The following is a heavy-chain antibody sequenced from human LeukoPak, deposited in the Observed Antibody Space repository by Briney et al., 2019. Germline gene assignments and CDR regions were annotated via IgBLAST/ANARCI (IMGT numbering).Heavy chain of an antibody. CDR2: IYHSGST. CDR1: GYSISSGYY. D-gene: IGHD6-19*01. J-gene: IGHJ4*02. V-gene: IGHV4-38-2*01. CDR3: ARVMYSSGWYIFDY. Sequence: PSETLSLTCAVSGYSISSGYYWGWIRQPPGKGLEWIGSIYHSGSTYYNPSLKSRVTISVDTSKNQFSLKLSSVTAADTAVYYCARVMYSSGWYIFDYWGQGTLATVSS.